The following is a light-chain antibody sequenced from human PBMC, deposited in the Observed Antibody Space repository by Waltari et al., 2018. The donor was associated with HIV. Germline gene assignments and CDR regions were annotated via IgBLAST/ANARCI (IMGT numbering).Light chain of an antibody. CDR2: NDN. CDR3: SSWDDRLNGQGV. Sequence: QSVLTQPPSASGTPGQRVTTSCSGTRSNIGRNTVNWYQLLPGTSPKLLIYNDNERPSGVPGRFSGSRSGASASLAISGLQPEDEADYYCSSWDDRLNGQGVFGGGTKLTVL. J-gene: IGLJ3*02. V-gene: IGLV1-44*01. CDR1: RSNIGRNT.